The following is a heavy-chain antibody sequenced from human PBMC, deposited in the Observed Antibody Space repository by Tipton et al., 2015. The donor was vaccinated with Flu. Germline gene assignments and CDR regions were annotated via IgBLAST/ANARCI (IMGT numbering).Heavy chain of an antibody. D-gene: IGHD4-17*01. CDR3: DADGEAFDP. Sequence: TLSLTCTVSGGSISNYNYYWGWIRQSPEKGLEWIGTADYRGSTYYNPSLKSRVTISIDTSKNQFSLKLTSVTAADTAVYYCDADGEAFDPWGPGTLVTVSS. J-gene: IGHJ5*02. CDR2: ADYRGST. CDR1: GGSISNYNYY. V-gene: IGHV4-39*07.